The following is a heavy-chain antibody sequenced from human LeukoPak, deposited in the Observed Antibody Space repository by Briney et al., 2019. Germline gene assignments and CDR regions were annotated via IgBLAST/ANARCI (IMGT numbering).Heavy chain of an antibody. Sequence: SVKVSCKASGGTFSSYAISWVRQAPGQGLEWMGGIIPIFGTANYAQKFQGRVTITADKSTSTAYMELSSLRSDDTAVYYCARDRLDYYGSGSYAFDIWGQGTMVTVSS. V-gene: IGHV1-69*06. CDR1: GGTFSSYA. J-gene: IGHJ3*02. CDR2: IIPIFGTA. D-gene: IGHD3-10*01. CDR3: ARDRLDYYGSGSYAFDI.